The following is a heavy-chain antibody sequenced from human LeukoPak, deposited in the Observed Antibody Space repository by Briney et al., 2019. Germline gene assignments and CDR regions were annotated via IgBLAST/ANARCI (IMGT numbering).Heavy chain of an antibody. J-gene: IGHJ4*02. Sequence: SETLSLTCTVSGGSISNYYWSWIRQPPGKGLEWIGRIYTSGSTNYNPSLKSRVTMSVDTSKNQFSLKLSSVTAADTAVYYCARDPISCSSTSCPSSDWGQGTLVTVSS. CDR1: GGSISNYY. CDR3: ARDPISCSSTSCPSSD. CDR2: IYTSGST. D-gene: IGHD2-2*01. V-gene: IGHV4-4*07.